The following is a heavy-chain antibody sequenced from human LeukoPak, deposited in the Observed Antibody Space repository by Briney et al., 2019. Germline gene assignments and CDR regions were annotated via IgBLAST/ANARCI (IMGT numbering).Heavy chain of an antibody. D-gene: IGHD5-12*01. CDR3: ARGHSGYDYHFDY. CDR2: IYYSGST. V-gene: IGHV4-59*01. CDR1: GGSISSYY. Sequence: SETLSLTCTVSGGSISSYYWSWIRQPPGKGLEWIGYIYYSGSTNYNPSLKSRVTISVDTSKNQFSLKLSSVTAADTAVYYCARGHSGYDYHFDYWGQEPWSPSPQ. J-gene: IGHJ4*01.